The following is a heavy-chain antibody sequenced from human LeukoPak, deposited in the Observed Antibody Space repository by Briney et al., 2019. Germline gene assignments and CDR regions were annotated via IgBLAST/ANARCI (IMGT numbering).Heavy chain of an antibody. V-gene: IGHV3-33*01. CDR1: GFTFSSYD. J-gene: IGHJ5*02. CDR3: ARDWGYYGSGKNWFDP. D-gene: IGHD3-10*01. Sequence: GGSLRLSCAASGFTFSSYDMHWVRQAPGKGLEWAAVIWYDGSNKYYADSVKGRFTISRDNSKNTLYLQMNCLRAEDTAVYYCARDWGYYGSGKNWFDPWGQGTLVTVSS. CDR2: IWYDGSNK.